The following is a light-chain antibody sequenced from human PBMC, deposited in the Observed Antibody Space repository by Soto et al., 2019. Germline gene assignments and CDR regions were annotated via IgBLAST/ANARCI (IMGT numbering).Light chain of an antibody. V-gene: IGKV3-11*01. Sequence: EIVLTQSPATLSLSPGERATLSCRASQSVNTYLAWYQQKPGQAPRLLIYDASNRATGIPARFSGSGSGTDFTLTISSLKSEDFAVYYCQQRSNWLYTFGQGTKLEIK. CDR2: DAS. CDR1: QSVNTY. CDR3: QQRSNWLYT. J-gene: IGKJ2*01.